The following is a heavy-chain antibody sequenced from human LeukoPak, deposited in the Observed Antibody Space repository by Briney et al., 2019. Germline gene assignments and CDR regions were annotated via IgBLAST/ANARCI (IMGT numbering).Heavy chain of an antibody. CDR2: IYHSGST. CDR1: GYSISSGYY. V-gene: IGHV4-38-2*02. J-gene: IGHJ4*02. D-gene: IGHD3-10*01. CDR3: ARRPKFSMVRGPYYFDY. Sequence: SETLSLTCTVSGYSISSGYYWGWIRQPPGKGLEWIGSIYHSGSTYYNPSLKSRVTISVDTSKNQFSLKLSSVTAADTAVYYCARRPKFSMVRGPYYFDYWGQGTLVTVSA.